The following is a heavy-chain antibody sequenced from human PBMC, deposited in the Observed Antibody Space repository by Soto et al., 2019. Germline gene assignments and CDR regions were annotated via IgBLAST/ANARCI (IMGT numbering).Heavy chain of an antibody. D-gene: IGHD6-13*01. CDR2: INHSGST. Sequence: QVQLQQWGAGLLKPSETLSLTCAVYGGSFSGYYWSWIRQPPGKGLEWIGEINHSGSTNYNPSLKSRVTRSVDPSKNQVSLELSSVTAADTAVYYCARGIAAAGTRWFDPWGQGTLVTVSS. CDR3: ARGIAAAGTRWFDP. V-gene: IGHV4-34*01. CDR1: GGSFSGYY. J-gene: IGHJ5*02.